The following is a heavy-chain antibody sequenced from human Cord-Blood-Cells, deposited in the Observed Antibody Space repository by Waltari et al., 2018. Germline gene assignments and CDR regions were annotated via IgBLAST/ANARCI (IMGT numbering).Heavy chain of an antibody. Sequence: QVQLQESGPGLVKPSETLSLTCAVSGYSISRGYYWGWIRQPQGKGLEWFGSIYHSGSTYHHPPLRSRVTISGYTYKNQFSRKLSSVTDADTAVYYCAREKGGGIVVVPAAIDYWGQGTLVTVSS. J-gene: IGHJ4*02. CDR1: GYSISRGYY. V-gene: IGHV4-38-2*02. CDR3: AREKGGGIVVVPAAIDY. D-gene: IGHD2-2*01. CDR2: IYHSGST.